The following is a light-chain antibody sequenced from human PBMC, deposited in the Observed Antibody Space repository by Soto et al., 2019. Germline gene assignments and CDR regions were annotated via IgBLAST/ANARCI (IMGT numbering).Light chain of an antibody. CDR1: QSISSA. V-gene: IGKV1-5*03. CDR3: QHHKSYPRT. CDR2: KTS. J-gene: IGKJ1*01. Sequence: DIQMTQSPSTLSASVGDRVTITCRASQSISSAQVWYQQKPGKAPNLLIYKTSSLESGVPLRFSGSGSGTQFTLTISSLQPEDFAAYYCQHHKSYPRTFGQGTKVEIK.